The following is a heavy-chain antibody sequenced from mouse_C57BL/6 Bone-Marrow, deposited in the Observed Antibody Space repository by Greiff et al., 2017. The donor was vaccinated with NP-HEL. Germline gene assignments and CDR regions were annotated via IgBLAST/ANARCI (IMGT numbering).Heavy chain of an antibody. CDR3: ARSRYGSSYDWYFDV. V-gene: IGHV1-18*01. Sequence: VHVKQSGPELVKPGASVKIPCKASGYTFTDYNMDWVKQSHGKSLEWIGDINPNNGGTIYNQKFKGKATLTVDKSSSTAYMELRSLTSEDTAVYYCARSRYGSSYDWYFDVWGTGTTVTVSS. D-gene: IGHD1-1*01. J-gene: IGHJ1*03. CDR2: INPNNGGT. CDR1: GYTFTDYN.